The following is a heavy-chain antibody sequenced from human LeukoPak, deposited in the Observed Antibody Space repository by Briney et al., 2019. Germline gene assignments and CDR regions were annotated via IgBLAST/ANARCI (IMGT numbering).Heavy chain of an antibody. D-gene: IGHD3-22*01. J-gene: IGHJ4*02. Sequence: TGGSLRLSCAASGFTVSRIYMSWVRQAPGKGLEWVSVIYSGGSTYYADSVKGRFTISRDNSKNTLYLQMNSLRAEDTAVYYCAREMNDYYDCSGYFGYWGQGTLVTVSS. CDR2: IYSGGST. CDR1: GFTVSRIY. CDR3: AREMNDYYDCSGYFGY. V-gene: IGHV3-53*01.